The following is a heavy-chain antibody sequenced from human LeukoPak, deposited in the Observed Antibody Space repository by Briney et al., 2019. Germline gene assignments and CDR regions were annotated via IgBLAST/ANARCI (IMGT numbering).Heavy chain of an antibody. J-gene: IGHJ3*02. Sequence: PSETLSLTCAVSGGSISSYYWSWIRQPAGKGLEWIGSIYHSGSTYCNPSLKSRVTISVDTSKNQFSLKLSSVTAADTAVYYCAGSRIVDYDSSGYYLDAFDIWGQGTMVTVSS. D-gene: IGHD3-22*01. V-gene: IGHV4-59*04. CDR1: GGSISSYY. CDR3: AGSRIVDYDSSGYYLDAFDI. CDR2: IYHSGST.